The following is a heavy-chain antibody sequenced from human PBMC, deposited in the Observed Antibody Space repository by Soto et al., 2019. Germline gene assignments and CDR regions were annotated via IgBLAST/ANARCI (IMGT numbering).Heavy chain of an antibody. CDR1: GYTFTNHG. CDR3: ARDFYPVAYFFDY. V-gene: IGHV1-18*04. CDR2: VSGYNDKT. D-gene: IGHD2-21*01. J-gene: IGHJ4*02. Sequence: ASVKVSCKASGYTFTNHGISGVRQAPGQGLEWVGWVSGYNDKTKSAQKFKGRVTMTTDTSTSTAYMELRSLRSDDTAVYYCARDFYPVAYFFDYWGQGTLVTVYS.